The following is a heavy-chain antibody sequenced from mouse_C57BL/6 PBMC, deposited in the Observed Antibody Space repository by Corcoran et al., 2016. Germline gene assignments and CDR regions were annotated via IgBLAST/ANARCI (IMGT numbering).Heavy chain of an antibody. V-gene: IGHV1-19*01. D-gene: IGHD1-1*01. CDR1: GYTFTDYY. J-gene: IGHJ2*01. CDR3: ARSRAVVAPYFDY. Sequence: EVQLQQSGPVLVKPGASVKMSCKASGYTFTDYYMNWVKQSHGKSLEWIGVINPYNGGTSYNQKFKGKATLTVDKSSSTAYMELNSLTSEDSAVYYCARSRAVVAPYFDYWGQGTTLTVSS. CDR2: INPYNGGT.